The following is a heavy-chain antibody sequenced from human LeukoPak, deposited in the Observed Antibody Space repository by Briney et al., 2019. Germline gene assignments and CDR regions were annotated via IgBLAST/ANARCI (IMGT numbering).Heavy chain of an antibody. D-gene: IGHD2-21*01. V-gene: IGHV4-4*07. J-gene: IGHJ4*02. CDR3: ARQGSDNFFDC. Sequence: SETLSLTCTLSNDYIKDYYWSWIRQPAGKGLKWIGRVSQWNTNYNPSLISRVTMSVQASKTQISLMLNSATPADTAVYYCARQGSDNFFDCWGLGILVTVS. CDR2: VSQWNT. CDR1: NDYIKDYY.